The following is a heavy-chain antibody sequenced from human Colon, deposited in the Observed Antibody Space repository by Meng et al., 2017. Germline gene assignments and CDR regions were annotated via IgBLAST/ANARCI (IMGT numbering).Heavy chain of an antibody. D-gene: IGHD3-10*01. V-gene: IGHV4-59*01. CDR1: GGSISGYY. J-gene: IGHJ3*02. Sequence: SEILSLTCVVSGGSISGYYWSWIRQTPGKDLEWIGSIYSSGNTDYNPSLRSRVTISLDTSKNQFSLNLSSVTAADMAVYYCAREVQSTTVRGTTGAFEIWGQGTMVTVSS. CDR2: IYSSGNT. CDR3: AREVQSTTVRGTTGAFEI.